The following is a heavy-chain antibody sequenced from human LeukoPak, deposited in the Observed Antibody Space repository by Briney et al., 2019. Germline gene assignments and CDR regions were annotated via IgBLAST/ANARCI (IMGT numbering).Heavy chain of an antibody. CDR3: GSGVIFYDSSGRNY. Sequence: GGSLRLSCAASGFTVSDYYMSWVRQAPGKGLEWVSSISSSGNTIYYADSVKGRFTVSRDSAKNSVYLQMNSLRAEDTAVYYCGSGVIFYDSSGRNYWGQGTLVTVSS. CDR1: GFTVSDYY. CDR2: ISSSGNTI. J-gene: IGHJ4*02. D-gene: IGHD3-22*01. V-gene: IGHV3-11*04.